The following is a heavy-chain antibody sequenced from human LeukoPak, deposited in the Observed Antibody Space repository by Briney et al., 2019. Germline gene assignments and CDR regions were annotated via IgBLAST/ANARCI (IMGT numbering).Heavy chain of an antibody. Sequence: PSETLSLTCAVYGGSFSGYYWSWIRQPPGKGLEWIGEINHSGITNYNPSPKRGVTISVDTTKKQYSLMLSSVTAADTAAYYSVRVLAKHYYFDYWGQGTLVTVSS. V-gene: IGHV4-34*01. CDR2: INHSGIT. J-gene: IGHJ4*02. D-gene: IGHD3-10*01. CDR3: VRVLAKHYYFDY. CDR1: GGSFSGYY.